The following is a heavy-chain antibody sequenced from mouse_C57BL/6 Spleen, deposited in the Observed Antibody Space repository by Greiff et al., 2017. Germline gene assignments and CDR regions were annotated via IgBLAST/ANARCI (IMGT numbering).Heavy chain of an antibody. V-gene: IGHV1-74*01. D-gene: IGHD2-4*01. Sequence: QVQLQQPGAELVKPGASVKVSCTASGYTFTSYWMHWVKQRPGQGLEWIGRIHPSDSDTNYNQKFKGKATLTVDKSYSTAYMQLSSLTYEDSAVYYCAIRIYYDYGDYWGQGTTLTVSS. CDR1: GYTFTSYW. CDR3: AIRIYYDYGDY. CDR2: IHPSDSDT. J-gene: IGHJ2*01.